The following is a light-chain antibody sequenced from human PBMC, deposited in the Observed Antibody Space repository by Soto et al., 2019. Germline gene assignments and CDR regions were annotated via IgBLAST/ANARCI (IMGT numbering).Light chain of an antibody. CDR3: QQYSSYPWT. CDR2: KAS. Sequence: DIQMTQSPSTLSASVGDRVTITCRASQSINSWLAWYQQKPGKAPQLLIYKASNLESGVPSRFSGSGSGTEFTPTISSLQPDDFATYYCQQYSSYPWTFGQGTKVEI. CDR1: QSINSW. J-gene: IGKJ1*01. V-gene: IGKV1-5*03.